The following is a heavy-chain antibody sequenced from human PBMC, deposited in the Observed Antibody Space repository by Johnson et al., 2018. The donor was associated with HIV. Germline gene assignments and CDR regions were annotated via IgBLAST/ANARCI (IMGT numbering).Heavy chain of an antibody. CDR2: IWYDGSNK. Sequence: QVQLVESGGGVVQPGGSLRLSCAASGFTFSSYGMHWVRQAPGKGLEWVALIWYDGSNKYYADSVKGRFTISRDNSKSTLHLQMNSLRADDTALYYCVGTAAEGAFDIWGQGTMVTVSS. CDR1: GFTFSSYG. D-gene: IGHD6-13*01. V-gene: IGHV3-33*01. J-gene: IGHJ3*02. CDR3: VGTAAEGAFDI.